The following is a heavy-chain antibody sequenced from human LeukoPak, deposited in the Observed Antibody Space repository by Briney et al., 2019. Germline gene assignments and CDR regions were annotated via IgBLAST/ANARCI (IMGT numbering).Heavy chain of an antibody. CDR3: AKEGPRFGDSYGPRGGY. CDR1: GFTFSSYG. V-gene: IGHV3-30*02. CDR2: IRYDGSNK. D-gene: IGHD5-18*01. J-gene: IGHJ4*02. Sequence: GGSLRLSCAASGFTFSSYGMHWVRQAPGKGLEWVAFIRYDGSNKYYADSVKGRFTISRDNSKNTLYLQMNSLRAEDTAVYYCAKEGPRFGDSYGPRGGYWGQGTLVTVSS.